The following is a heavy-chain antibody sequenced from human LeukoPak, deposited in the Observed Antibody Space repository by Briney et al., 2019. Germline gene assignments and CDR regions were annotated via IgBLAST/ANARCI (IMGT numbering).Heavy chain of an antibody. CDR2: ISGSGGST. Sequence: GGTLRLSRAASGFTFSSYAMSWVRQAPGKGLEWVSAISGSGGSTYYADSVNGRFTISRDNSKNTLYLQMNSLRAEDTALYHCAREVAVAGELDYWGQGTLVTVSS. CDR1: GFTFSSYA. V-gene: IGHV3-23*01. D-gene: IGHD6-19*01. J-gene: IGHJ4*02. CDR3: AREVAVAGELDY.